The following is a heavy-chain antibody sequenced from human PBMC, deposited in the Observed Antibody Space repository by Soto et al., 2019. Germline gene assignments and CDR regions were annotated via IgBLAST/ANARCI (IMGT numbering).Heavy chain of an antibody. CDR2: ISGSGGST. CDR3: AKDLPRSYYFDY. CDR1: GFTVSSYA. J-gene: IGHJ4*02. V-gene: IGHV3-23*01. Sequence: GGSLRLSCAACGFTVSSYAMSGVRQAPGKGLEWVSAISGSGGSTYYADSVKGRFTISRDNSKNTLYLQMNSLRAEDTAVYYCAKDLPRSYYFDYWGQGTLVTVSS.